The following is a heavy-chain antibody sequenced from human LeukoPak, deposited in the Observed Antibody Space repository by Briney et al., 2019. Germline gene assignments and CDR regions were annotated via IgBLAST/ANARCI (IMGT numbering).Heavy chain of an antibody. Sequence: ASVKVSCKASGYTFTNYAMHWVRQAPGQRLEWMGWINAGNGNTKYSQKFKGRVTITRDTSASTAYMELSSLRSEDTAVFYCARDVGTMVRGVFFDFWGQGTLVTVSS. CDR3: ARDVGTMVRGVFFDF. D-gene: IGHD3-10*01. CDR2: INAGNGNT. J-gene: IGHJ4*02. CDR1: GYTFTNYA. V-gene: IGHV1-3*01.